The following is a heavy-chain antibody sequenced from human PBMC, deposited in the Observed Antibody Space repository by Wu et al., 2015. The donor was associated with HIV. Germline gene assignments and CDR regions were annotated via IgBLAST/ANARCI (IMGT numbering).Heavy chain of an antibody. CDR1: GYTFTSYG. J-gene: IGHJ6*03. CDR2: ISAYNGNT. CDR3: ARDTRPLAGSHYYMDV. D-gene: IGHD1-26*01. V-gene: IGHV1-18*01. Sequence: QILLVQSGPEMKKPGASVKVSCKASGYTFTSYGISWVRQAPGQGLEWMGWISAYNGNTNYAQKLQGRVTMTTDTSTSTAYMELRSLRSDDTAVYYCARDTRPLAGSHYYMDVWGKGTTVTVSS.